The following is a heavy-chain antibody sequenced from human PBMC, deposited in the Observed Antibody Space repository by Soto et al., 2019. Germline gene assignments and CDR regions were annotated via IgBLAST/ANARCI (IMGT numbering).Heavy chain of an antibody. CDR3: AKLYSAMVRGVPIFDY. CDR1: GFTFSSYA. D-gene: IGHD3-10*01. Sequence: SLRLSCAASGFTFSSYAMSWVRQAPGKGLEWVSAISGSGGSTYYADSVKGRFTISRDNSKNTLYLQMNSLRAEDTAVYYCAKLYSAMVRGVPIFDYWGQGTLVTVSS. V-gene: IGHV3-23*01. CDR2: ISGSGGST. J-gene: IGHJ4*02.